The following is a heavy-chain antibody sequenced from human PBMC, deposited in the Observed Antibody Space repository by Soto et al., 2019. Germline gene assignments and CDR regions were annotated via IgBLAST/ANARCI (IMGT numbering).Heavy chain of an antibody. D-gene: IGHD3-10*01. CDR3: ARDNYGPFDY. J-gene: IGHJ4*02. Sequence: ASVKVSCKPSGYPFTDLYIHWVRQAPGLGLEWMGWIDPRSGASRKTQRFQGRFTMTRDTSTNTVHMELRSLRYDEKAVYFCARDNYGPFDYWGQGTLVTVSS. V-gene: IGHV1-2*02. CDR1: GYPFTDLY. CDR2: IDPRSGAS.